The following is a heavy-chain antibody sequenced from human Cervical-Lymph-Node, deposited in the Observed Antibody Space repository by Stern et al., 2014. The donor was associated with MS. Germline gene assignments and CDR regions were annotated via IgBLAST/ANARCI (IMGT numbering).Heavy chain of an antibody. CDR2: IIPLFGPV. Sequence: MQLVESGAEVKKPGASVKVSCKASGGTFSSYAISWVRQAPGQGPEWMGGIIPLFGPVNSAQKFQGRVPITAEEQTSPTSQEMSSLRSEDTAVYYCARGELKEGLVRGMDVWGQGTTVTVSS. D-gene: IGHD1-26*01. CDR1: GGTFSSYA. CDR3: ARGELKEGLVRGMDV. J-gene: IGHJ6*02. V-gene: IGHV1-69*01.